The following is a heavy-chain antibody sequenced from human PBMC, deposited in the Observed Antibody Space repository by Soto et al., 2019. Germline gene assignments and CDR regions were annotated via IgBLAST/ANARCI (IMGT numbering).Heavy chain of an antibody. CDR2: IYHSVSI. CDR1: GYSISSGYY. J-gene: IGHJ6*02. Sequence: WETLSLTCAVSGYSISSGYYWGWIRQPPGKGLEWIGSIYHSVSIYYNPSLKSRVTISVDTSKNQFSLKLSSVTAADTAVYYCARAVARPYYYGMDVWGQGTTVTVS. CDR3: ARAVARPYYYGMDV. V-gene: IGHV4-38-2*01. D-gene: IGHD5-12*01.